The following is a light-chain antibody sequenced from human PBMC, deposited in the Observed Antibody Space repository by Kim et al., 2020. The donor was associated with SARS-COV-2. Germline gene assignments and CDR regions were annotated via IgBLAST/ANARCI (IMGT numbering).Light chain of an antibody. CDR2: DAS. Sequence: EIVLTQSPGTLSLSPGETATLSCRASQSVSRRYLAWYQQKFGQAPSLLMYDASNRATGVPDRFSGSGSGTDFTLTISRVEPEDVAVFYCQQYCSSPYTFGQGTKLEI. CDR1: QSVSRRY. CDR3: QQYCSSPYT. V-gene: IGKV3-20*01. J-gene: IGKJ2*01.